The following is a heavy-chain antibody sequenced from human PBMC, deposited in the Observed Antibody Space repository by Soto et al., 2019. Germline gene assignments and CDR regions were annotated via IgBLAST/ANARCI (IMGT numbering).Heavy chain of an antibody. CDR2: IYHSGST. Sequence: SETLSLTCAVSGGSISSGGYSWSWIRQPPGKGLEWIGYIYHSGSTYYNPSLKSRVTISVDRSKNQFSMKMSSVTAADTAVYYCARAGITMIVADAFDIWGQGTMVTVSS. V-gene: IGHV4-30-2*01. CDR3: ARAGITMIVADAFDI. D-gene: IGHD3-22*01. J-gene: IGHJ3*02. CDR1: GGSISSGGYS.